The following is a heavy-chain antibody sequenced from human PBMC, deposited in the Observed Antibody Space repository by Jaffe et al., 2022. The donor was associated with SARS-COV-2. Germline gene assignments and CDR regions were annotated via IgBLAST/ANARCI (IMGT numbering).Heavy chain of an antibody. CDR3: AREDPITLGVSSGRGEGYFDY. J-gene: IGHJ4*02. V-gene: IGHV6-1*01. CDR1: GDSVSSNSAA. Sequence: QVQLQQSGPGLVKPSQTLSLTCAISGDSVSSNSAAWNWIRQSPSRGLEWLGRTYYRSKWYNDYAVSVKSRITINPDTSKNQFSLQLNSVTPEDTAVYYCAREDPITLGVSSGRGEGYFDYWGQGTLVTVSS. CDR2: TYYRSKWYN. D-gene: IGHD6-19*01.